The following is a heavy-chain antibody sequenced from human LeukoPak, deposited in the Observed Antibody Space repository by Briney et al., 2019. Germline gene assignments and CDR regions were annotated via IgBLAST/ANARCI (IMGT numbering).Heavy chain of an antibody. J-gene: IGHJ5*01. D-gene: IGHD6-19*01. Sequence: SETLSLTCTVSGGSISNYYWSWIRQPPGKGLEWIGYIYYSGSTKYNPSLKSRVTISADTSKNQFSLKLNSVTAADTAVYHCARQSYSSGWFDSWGQGTLVSVSS. V-gene: IGHV4-59*08. CDR2: IYYSGST. CDR3: ARQSYSSGWFDS. CDR1: GGSISNYY.